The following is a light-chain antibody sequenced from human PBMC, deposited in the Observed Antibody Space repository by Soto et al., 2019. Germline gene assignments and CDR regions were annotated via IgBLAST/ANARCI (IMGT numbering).Light chain of an antibody. V-gene: IGKV3-20*01. Sequence: EIVLTQSPGTLSLSPGARATLSGRASQSVDRNYLAWYQHKPGQAPRLLIYGASTRATGIPDRFSGSGSGTDFTLTISRLEPEDFAVYYCHQYGLSPPYTFGPGTKVDTK. CDR2: GAS. CDR3: HQYGLSPPYT. CDR1: QSVDRNY. J-gene: IGKJ3*01.